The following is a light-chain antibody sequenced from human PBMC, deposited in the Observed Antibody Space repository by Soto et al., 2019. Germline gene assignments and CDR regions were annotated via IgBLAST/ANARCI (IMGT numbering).Light chain of an antibody. Sequence: QSALTQPASVSGSPGQSITISCTGTSSDVGGYNYVSWYQQHPGKAPKLMIYEVSNRPSGVSNRFSGSKSGNTASLTNSGLQAEDEADYYCSSYTSSSTSHVVFGGGTKVTVL. CDR3: SSYTSSSTSHVV. CDR2: EVS. J-gene: IGLJ2*01. CDR1: SSDVGGYNY. V-gene: IGLV2-14*01.